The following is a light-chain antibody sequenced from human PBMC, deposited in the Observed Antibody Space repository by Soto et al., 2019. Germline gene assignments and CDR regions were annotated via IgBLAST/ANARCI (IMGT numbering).Light chain of an antibody. V-gene: IGLV2-14*03. CDR2: DVS. CDR3: NSYTRSSAYV. CDR1: SSDIGAYNY. Sequence: QSVLTHPASVSGSPGQSITISCTGTSSDIGAYNYVSWYQQLPGKAPKVMIYDVSNRPSGVSDRFSGSKSGNTASLTISGLQAEDEADYYCNSYTRSSAYVLGTGTKVTVL. J-gene: IGLJ1*01.